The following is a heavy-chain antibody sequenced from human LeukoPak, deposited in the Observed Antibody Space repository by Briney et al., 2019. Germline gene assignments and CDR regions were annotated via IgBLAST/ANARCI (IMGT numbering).Heavy chain of an antibody. D-gene: IGHD3-10*01. CDR3: ATLWFGELLPYNWFDP. V-gene: IGHV1-18*01. Sequence: ASVKLSCKASGYTFISYGISWVRQAPGQGLEWMGRISGYNGNTNYAQKLQGRVTMTTDTSTSTAYMELRSLRSDDTAVYYCATLWFGELLPYNWFDPWGQGTLVTVSS. CDR2: ISGYNGNT. CDR1: GYTFISYG. J-gene: IGHJ5*02.